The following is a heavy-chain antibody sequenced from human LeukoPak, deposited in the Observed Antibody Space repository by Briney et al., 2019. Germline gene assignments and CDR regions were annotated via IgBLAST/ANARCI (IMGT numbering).Heavy chain of an antibody. CDR3: ARVGGMVATYYFDY. Sequence: PSQTLSLTCTVSGDSISSGSSYWSWIRQPAGKGLDWIGRIYTSGSTNYNPSLKSRVTISVDTSMNQFSLKLSSVTAADTAVHYCARVGGMVATYYFDYWGQGTLVTVSS. CDR1: GDSISSGSSY. V-gene: IGHV4-61*02. CDR2: IYTSGST. D-gene: IGHD5-12*01. J-gene: IGHJ4*02.